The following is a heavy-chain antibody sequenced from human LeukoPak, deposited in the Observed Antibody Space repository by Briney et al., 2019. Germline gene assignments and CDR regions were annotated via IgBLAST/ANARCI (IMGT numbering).Heavy chain of an antibody. D-gene: IGHD2-15*01. CDR3: ARGLFCSGGSCYSGVAGVFDY. V-gene: IGHV1-18*04. J-gene: IGHJ4*02. Sequence: ASVKVSCKASGYTFTSYGISWVRQAPGQGLEGMGWSSAYNGNTNYAQKLQGRVTMTTDTSTSTAYMELRSLRSDDTAVYYCARGLFCSGGSCYSGVAGVFDYWGQGTLVTVSS. CDR1: GYTFTSYG. CDR2: SSAYNGNT.